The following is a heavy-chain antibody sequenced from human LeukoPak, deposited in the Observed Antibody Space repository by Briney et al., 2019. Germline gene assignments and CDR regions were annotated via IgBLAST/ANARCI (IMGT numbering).Heavy chain of an antibody. V-gene: IGHV4-34*01. Sequence: SETLSLTCAVYGGSFSGYYWSWIRQPPGKGLEWIGEINHSGSTNYNPSLKSRVTISVDTSKNQFSLKLSSVTAADTAVYYCARRIAAAGTEAFDYWGQGTLVTVSS. CDR1: GGSFSGYY. CDR2: INHSGST. D-gene: IGHD6-13*01. CDR3: ARRIAAAGTEAFDY. J-gene: IGHJ4*02.